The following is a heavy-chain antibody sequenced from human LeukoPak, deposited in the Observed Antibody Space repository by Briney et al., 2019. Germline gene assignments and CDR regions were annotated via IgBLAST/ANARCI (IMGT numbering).Heavy chain of an antibody. Sequence: GGSLRLSCAASGFTFSNAWMSWVRQAPGKGLEWVGRIGSKTNGGTTVYAAPVQGRFTISRDGSKNTLYLQMNSLKTEDTAVYYCTTGDSSGYHGDPEYDAFDIWGQGTMVTVSS. CDR2: IGSKTNGGTT. V-gene: IGHV3-15*04. D-gene: IGHD3-22*01. J-gene: IGHJ3*02. CDR3: TTGDSSGYHGDPEYDAFDI. CDR1: GFTFSNAW.